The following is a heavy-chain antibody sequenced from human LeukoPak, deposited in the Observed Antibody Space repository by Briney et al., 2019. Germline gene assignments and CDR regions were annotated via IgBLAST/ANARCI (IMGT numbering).Heavy chain of an antibody. J-gene: IGHJ4*02. CDR1: GFTFSSYS. V-gene: IGHV3-21*01. Sequence: GGSLRLSCAASGFTFSSYSMNWVRQAPGKGLEWVSSISSSSSYIYYADSVKGRFTIPRDNAKNSLYLQMNSLRAEDTAVYYCARGDTAMVTPPGYWGQGTLVTVSS. CDR3: ARGDTAMVTPPGY. D-gene: IGHD5-18*01. CDR2: ISSSSSYI.